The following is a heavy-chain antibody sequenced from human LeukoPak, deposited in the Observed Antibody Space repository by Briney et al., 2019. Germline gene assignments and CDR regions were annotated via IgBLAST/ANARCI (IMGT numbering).Heavy chain of an antibody. V-gene: IGHV4-39*01. CDR3: ARRELLSTPDAFDI. D-gene: IGHD3-10*01. Sequence: SETLSLTCTVSGGSISSYYWGWIRQPPGKGLEWIGSIYYSGSTYYNPSLKSRVTISVDTSKNQFSLKVSSVTAADTAVYYCARRELLSTPDAFDIWGQGTMVTVSS. CDR2: IYYSGST. CDR1: GGSISSYY. J-gene: IGHJ3*02.